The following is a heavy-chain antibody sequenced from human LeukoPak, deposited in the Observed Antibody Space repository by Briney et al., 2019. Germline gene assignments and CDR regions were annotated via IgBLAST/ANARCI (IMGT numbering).Heavy chain of an antibody. CDR1: GYSISSGYY. J-gene: IGHJ4*02. V-gene: IGHV4-38-2*02. CDR3: ARDQGRGLEPDY. D-gene: IGHD1-1*01. Sequence: SETLSLTCTVSGYSISSGYYWGWIRQPPGKGLEWIGRIYTSGSTNYNPSLKSRVTISVDTSKNQFSLKLSSVTAADTAVYYCARDQGRGLEPDYWGQGTLVTVSS. CDR2: IYTSGST.